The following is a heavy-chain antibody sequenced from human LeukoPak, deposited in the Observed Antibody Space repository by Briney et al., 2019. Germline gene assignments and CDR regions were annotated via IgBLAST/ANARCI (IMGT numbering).Heavy chain of an antibody. Sequence: GEPLKISCKGSGYSFTSYWIGWVRQMPGKGLEWMGIIYPGDSDTRYSPSFQGQVTISADKSISTAYLQWSSLKASDTAMYYCARLRFLEWLLEPFDYWGQGTLVTVSS. D-gene: IGHD3-3*01. CDR1: GYSFTSYW. V-gene: IGHV5-51*01. CDR3: ARLRFLEWLLEPFDY. J-gene: IGHJ4*02. CDR2: IYPGDSDT.